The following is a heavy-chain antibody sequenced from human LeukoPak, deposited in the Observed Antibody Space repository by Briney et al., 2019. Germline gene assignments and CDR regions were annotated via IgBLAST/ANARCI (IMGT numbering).Heavy chain of an antibody. CDR1: GFTFSDYY. V-gene: IGHV3-23*01. CDR2: ISGGAYST. CDR3: AKDSPVLTY. J-gene: IGHJ4*02. Sequence: GGSLRLSCAASGFTFSDYYMSWIRQAPGKGLEWVSAISGGAYSTYYADSVKGRFTISRDNSKNTLYLQMNSLRAEDTAVYYCAKDSPVLTYWGQGTLVTVSS.